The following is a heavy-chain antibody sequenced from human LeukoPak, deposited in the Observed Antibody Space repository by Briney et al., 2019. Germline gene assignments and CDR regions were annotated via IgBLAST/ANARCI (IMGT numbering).Heavy chain of an antibody. Sequence: SETLSLTCTVSGGSISSGDYYWSWIRQPPGKGLEWIGYIYYSGSTYYNPSLKSRVTISVDTSKNQLSLKLSSVTAADTAVYYCARANPDSSGYQIDYWGQGTLVTVSS. V-gene: IGHV4-30-4*08. CDR1: GGSISSGDYY. J-gene: IGHJ4*02. CDR3: ARANPDSSGYQIDY. D-gene: IGHD3-22*01. CDR2: IYYSGST.